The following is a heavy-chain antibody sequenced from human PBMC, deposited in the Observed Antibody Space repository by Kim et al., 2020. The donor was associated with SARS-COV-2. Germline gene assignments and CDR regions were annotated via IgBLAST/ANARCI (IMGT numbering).Heavy chain of an antibody. D-gene: IGHD4-17*01. Sequence: SVKVSCKASGGTFSSYAISWVRQAPGQGLEWMGGIIPIFGTANYAQKFQGRVTITADKSTSTAYMELSSLRSEDTAVYYCARDRALGTTVTTRDSDAFDIWGQGTMVTVSS. CDR2: IIPIFGTA. CDR3: ARDRALGTTVTTRDSDAFDI. J-gene: IGHJ3*02. CDR1: GGTFSSYA. V-gene: IGHV1-69*06.